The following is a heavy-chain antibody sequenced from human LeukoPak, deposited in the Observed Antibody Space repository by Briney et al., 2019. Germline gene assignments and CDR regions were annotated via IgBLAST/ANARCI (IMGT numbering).Heavy chain of an antibody. CDR3: AGGTTGTTGNY. CDR2: INAGNGNT. Sequence: ASVKVSCKASGYTFTSYAMHWVRQAPGQRLEWMGWINAGNGNTKYSQKFQGRVTITRDISASTAYMELSSLRSEDTAVYYCAGGTTGTTGNYWGQGTLVTVSS. V-gene: IGHV1-3*01. CDR1: GYTFTSYA. D-gene: IGHD1-1*01. J-gene: IGHJ4*02.